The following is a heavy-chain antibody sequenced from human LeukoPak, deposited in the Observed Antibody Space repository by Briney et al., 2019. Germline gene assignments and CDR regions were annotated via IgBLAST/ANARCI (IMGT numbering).Heavy chain of an antibody. CDR3: ARVLIDYYYYYMDV. CDR2: IYTSGST. CDR1: GGSITSGNYY. V-gene: IGHV4-61*02. Sequence: SETLSLTCTVSGGSITSGNYYWSWIRQPAGKGLEWIGRIYTSGSTNYNPSLKSRVTISVDTSKNQFSLKLSSVTAADTAVYYCARVLIDYYYYYMDVWGKGTTVTISS. D-gene: IGHD2-15*01. J-gene: IGHJ6*03.